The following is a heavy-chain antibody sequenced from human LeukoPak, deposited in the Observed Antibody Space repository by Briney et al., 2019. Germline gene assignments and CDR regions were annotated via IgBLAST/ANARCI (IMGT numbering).Heavy chain of an antibody. V-gene: IGHV4-34*01. J-gene: IGHJ4*02. CDR2: INHRGAT. D-gene: IGHD2-2*01. CDR3: ARDRCSSTSCYSEFDY. Sequence: PSETLSFTCAVFGGSLSDHDWSWIRQPPGKGLEWIGEINHRGATNYHPSLKSRVTLSLDTSKNQVSLKLNSLTAADTAVYYCARDRCSSTSCYSEFDYWGQGTLVTVSS. CDR1: GGSLSDHD.